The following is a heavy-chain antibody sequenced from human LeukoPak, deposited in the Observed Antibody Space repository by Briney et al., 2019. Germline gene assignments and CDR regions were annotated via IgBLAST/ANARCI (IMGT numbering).Heavy chain of an antibody. Sequence: ASVKVSCKISGYSLSDLSIHWVREAPGEGLEWMGGFDSENNKMVYSQKFQGRVTMTEDTSADTAYMELTSLRSEDTAVYYCARRAPGYCSSTSCYPGDYWGQGTLVTVSS. CDR1: GYSLSDLS. CDR2: FDSENNKM. CDR3: ARRAPGYCSSTSCYPGDY. D-gene: IGHD2-2*03. J-gene: IGHJ4*02. V-gene: IGHV1-24*01.